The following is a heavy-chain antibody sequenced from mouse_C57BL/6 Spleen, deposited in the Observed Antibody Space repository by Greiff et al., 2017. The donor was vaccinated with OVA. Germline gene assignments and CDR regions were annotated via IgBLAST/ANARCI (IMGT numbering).Heavy chain of an antibody. D-gene: IGHD1-1*01. J-gene: IGHJ4*01. CDR2: IYPGDGDT. CDR3: TRLVTTVYYYAMDY. CDR1: GYAFSSSW. V-gene: IGHV1-82*01. Sequence: QVQLQQSGPELVKPGASVKISCKASGYAFSSSWMNWVKQRPGTGLEWIGRIYPGDGDTNYNGKFKGKATLTADKSSSTAYMQLSSLTSEDSAVYFCTRLVTTVYYYAMDYWGQGTSVTVSS.